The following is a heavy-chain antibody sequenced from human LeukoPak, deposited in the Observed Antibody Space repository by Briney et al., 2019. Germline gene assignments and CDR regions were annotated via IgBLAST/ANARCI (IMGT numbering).Heavy chain of an antibody. J-gene: IGHJ1*01. Sequence: ASVKVSCKASGYTFTGYYMHWVRQAPGQGLEWMGWINPDSGGTNYAQKFQGRVTMTRDTSIGTAYMELNRLRSDDTAVYYCARGSYDSSDFEYFHHWGQGTLVTVSS. D-gene: IGHD3-22*01. V-gene: IGHV1-2*02. CDR3: ARGSYDSSDFEYFHH. CDR1: GYTFTGYY. CDR2: INPDSGGT.